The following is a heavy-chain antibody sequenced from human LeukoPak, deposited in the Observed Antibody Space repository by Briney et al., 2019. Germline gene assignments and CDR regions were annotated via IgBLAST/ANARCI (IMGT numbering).Heavy chain of an antibody. CDR3: AKDRGGSYYNWFDP. V-gene: IGHV3-48*03. CDR1: GFIFSNFE. J-gene: IGHJ5*02. D-gene: IGHD1-26*01. Sequence: GGSLRLSCAASGFIFSNFEMNWVRQAPGKGLEWVSYISSSGSTIYYSDSVRGRFTISRDNSKNTLYLQMNSLRAEDTAVYYCAKDRGGSYYNWFDPWGQGTLVTVSS. CDR2: ISSSGSTI.